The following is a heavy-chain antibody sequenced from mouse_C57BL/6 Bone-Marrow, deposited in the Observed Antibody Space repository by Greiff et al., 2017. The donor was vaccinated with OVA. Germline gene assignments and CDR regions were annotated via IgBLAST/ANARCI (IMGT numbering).Heavy chain of an antibody. CDR3: ARDCDYDGYYYAMDY. CDR1: GFTFSSYA. D-gene: IGHD2-4*01. V-gene: IGHV5-4*01. CDR2: ISDGGSYT. J-gene: IGHJ4*01. Sequence: EVQRVESGGGLVKPGGSLKLSCAASGFTFSSYAMSWVRQTPEKRLEWVATISDGGSYTYYPDNVKGRFTISRDNAKNNLYLQMSHLKSEDTAMYYCARDCDYDGYYYAMDYWGQGTSVTVSS.